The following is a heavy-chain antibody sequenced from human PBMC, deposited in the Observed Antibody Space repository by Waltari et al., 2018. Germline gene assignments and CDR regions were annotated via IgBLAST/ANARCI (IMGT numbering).Heavy chain of an antibody. J-gene: IGHJ6*02. CDR2: MNSDGSST. CDR1: GFTFSSYW. D-gene: IGHD3-16*01. Sequence: EVQLVESGGGLVQPGGSLRLSCAASGFTFSSYWMQLVRQAPGRGLVWVSRMNSDGSSTSYADSVKGRFTIARDNAKNTLYLQMNSLRAEDTAVYYCASAPFGFWMGMDVWGQGP. CDR3: ASAPFGFWMGMDV. V-gene: IGHV3-74*01.